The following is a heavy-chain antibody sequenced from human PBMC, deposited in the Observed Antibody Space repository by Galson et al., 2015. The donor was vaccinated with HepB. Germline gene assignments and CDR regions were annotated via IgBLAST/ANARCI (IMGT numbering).Heavy chain of an antibody. J-gene: IGHJ4*02. Sequence: SLRLSCAASGFTFSSYSMNWVRQAPGKGLEWVSSISSSSSYIYYADSVKGRFTISRDNAKNSLYLQMNSLRAEDTAVYYCARVWSSGYYYGAEDYWGQGTLVTVSS. CDR3: ARVWSSGYYYGAEDY. CDR2: ISSSSSYI. CDR1: GFTFSSYS. D-gene: IGHD3-22*01. V-gene: IGHV3-21*01.